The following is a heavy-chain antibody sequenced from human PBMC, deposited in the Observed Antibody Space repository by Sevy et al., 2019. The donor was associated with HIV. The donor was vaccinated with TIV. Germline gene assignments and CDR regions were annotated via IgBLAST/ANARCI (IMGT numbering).Heavy chain of an antibody. CDR2: IYHSGST. D-gene: IGHD2-21*02. CDR1: GGSISSGGYS. CDR3: ARVRTPRLNWFDP. Sequence: SETLSLTCAVSGGSISSGGYSWSWIRQPPGKGLEWIGYIYHSGSTYYNPSLKIRVTISVDRSKNQFSLKLSSVTAADTAVYYCARVRTPRLNWFDPWGQGTLVTVSS. V-gene: IGHV4-30-2*01. J-gene: IGHJ5*02.